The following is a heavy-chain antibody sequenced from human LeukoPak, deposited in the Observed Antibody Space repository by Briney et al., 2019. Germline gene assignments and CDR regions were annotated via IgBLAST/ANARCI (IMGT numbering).Heavy chain of an antibody. J-gene: IGHJ4*02. Sequence: PSETLSLTCTVSGGSIRSYYWSWIRQPPGKALEWIGYIYYSGSTKYNPSLKSRATISVETSKNQFSLKLSSVTAADTAVYYCASGSYYFDSWGQGTLVTVSS. D-gene: IGHD1-26*01. CDR2: IYYSGST. V-gene: IGHV4-59*08. CDR1: GGSIRSYY. CDR3: ASGSYYFDS.